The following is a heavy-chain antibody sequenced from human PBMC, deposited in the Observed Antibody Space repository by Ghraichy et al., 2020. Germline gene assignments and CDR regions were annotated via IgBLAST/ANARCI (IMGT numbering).Heavy chain of an antibody. Sequence: GGSLRLSCAASGFTFTNYAMSWVRQAPGKGLEGVSVISSGGGTKFNEGSWRGRFTISIENSKDKLYLKMKSLRADDTAVYYCAKDDTGVVTSFDSWGQGTLVTVSS. J-gene: IGHJ4*02. V-gene: IGHV3-23*01. CDR2: ISSGGGTK. CDR3: AKDDTGVVTSFDS. D-gene: IGHD2-21*02. CDR1: GFTFTNYA.